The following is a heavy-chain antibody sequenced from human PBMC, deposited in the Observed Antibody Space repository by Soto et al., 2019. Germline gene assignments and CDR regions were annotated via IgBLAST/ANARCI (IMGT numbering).Heavy chain of an antibody. D-gene: IGHD2-21*02. CDR2: IYYTGST. CDR3: ARGCGGGDCFFDY. V-gene: IGHV4-30-4*01. Sequence: QVQLQESGPGLVKPSQTLSLICSVSGDSISGGDDYWNWIRQPPGKGLEWIGYIYYTGSTYYNPSLKSRISIAVDTSKNHFSLRLTSVTAADTAGYYCARGCGGGDCFFDYWGQGTRVTVSS. CDR1: GDSISGGDDY. J-gene: IGHJ4*02.